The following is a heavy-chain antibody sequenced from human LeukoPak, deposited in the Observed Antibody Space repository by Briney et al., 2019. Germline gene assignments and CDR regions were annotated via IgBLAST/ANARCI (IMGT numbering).Heavy chain of an antibody. CDR3: ASLYYYGSGSQDAFDI. CDR1: GFTFDDYG. Sequence: GGSLRLSCAASGFTFDDYGMSWVRQAPGKGLEWVSGINWNGGSTGYADSVEGRFTISRDNAKNSLYLQMNSLRAEDTALYYCASLYYYGSGSQDAFDIWGQGTMVTVSS. D-gene: IGHD3-10*01. J-gene: IGHJ3*02. V-gene: IGHV3-20*04. CDR2: INWNGGST.